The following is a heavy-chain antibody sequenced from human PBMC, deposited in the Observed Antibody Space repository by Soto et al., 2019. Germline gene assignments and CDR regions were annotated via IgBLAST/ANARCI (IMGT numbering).Heavy chain of an antibody. J-gene: IGHJ2*01. D-gene: IGHD5-18*01. CDR3: ARKPHGRIQLWSYWYFDL. V-gene: IGHV4-34*01. Sequence: QVQLQQWGAGLLKPSETLSLTCAVYGGSFSGYYWSWIRQPPGKGLEWIGEINHSGSTNYNPSLKSRVTISVDTSKNQFSLKLSSVTAADTAVYYCARKPHGRIQLWSYWYFDLWGRGTLVTVSS. CDR2: INHSGST. CDR1: GGSFSGYY.